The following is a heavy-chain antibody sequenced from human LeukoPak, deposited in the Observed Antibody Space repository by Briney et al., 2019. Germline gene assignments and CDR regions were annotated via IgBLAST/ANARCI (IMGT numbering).Heavy chain of an antibody. CDR2: INHSGST. Sequence: NPSDTLSLTCAVYGGSFSGYYWSWIRQPPGKGLEWIGEINHSGSTNYNPSLKSRVTISVDTSKNQFSLKLSSVTAADTAVYYCARGPPVVVTARKWFDPWGQGTLVTVSS. V-gene: IGHV4-34*01. D-gene: IGHD2-21*02. CDR1: GGSFSGYY. CDR3: ARGPPVVVTARKWFDP. J-gene: IGHJ5*02.